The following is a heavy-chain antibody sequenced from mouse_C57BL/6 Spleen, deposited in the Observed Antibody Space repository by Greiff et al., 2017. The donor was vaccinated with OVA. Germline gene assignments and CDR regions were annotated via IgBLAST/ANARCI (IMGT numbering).Heavy chain of an antibody. CDR1: GYAFSSSW. CDR3: APYGSSYDYFDY. CDR2: IYPGDGDT. Sequence: VQLVESGPELVKPGASVKISCKASGYAFSSSWMNWVKQRPGKGLEWIGRIYPGDGDTNYNGKFKGKATLTADKSSSTAYMQLSSLTSEDSAVYFCAPYGSSYDYFDYWGQGTTLTVSS. V-gene: IGHV1-82*01. D-gene: IGHD1-1*01. J-gene: IGHJ2*01.